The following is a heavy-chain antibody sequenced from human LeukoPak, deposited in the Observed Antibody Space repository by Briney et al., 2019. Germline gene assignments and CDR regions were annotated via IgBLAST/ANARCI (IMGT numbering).Heavy chain of an antibody. CDR1: GYTLTELS. Sequence: ASVKVSCKVSGYTLTELSMHWVRQAPGKGLEWMGGFDPEDGETIYAQKFQGRVTMTEDTSTDTAYMELSGLRSEDTAVYYCATVSYDSSGYYYTGRAYYFDYWGQGTLVTVSS. V-gene: IGHV1-24*01. CDR3: ATVSYDSSGYYYTGRAYYFDY. CDR2: FDPEDGET. J-gene: IGHJ4*02. D-gene: IGHD3-22*01.